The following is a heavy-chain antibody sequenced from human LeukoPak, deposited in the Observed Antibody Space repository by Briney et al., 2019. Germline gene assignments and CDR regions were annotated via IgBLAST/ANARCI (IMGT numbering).Heavy chain of an antibody. CDR1: GYNFNTFW. D-gene: IGHD1-26*01. CDR2: IYPGDSDT. Sequence: GESLKISCKGSGYNFNTFWIGWVRQMPGKGLEWMGIIYPGDSDTRYSPSFQGQVTISADKSLSTAYLQRSSLKASDTAMYYCARWGVVRGSYPFDPWGQGTLVTVSS. J-gene: IGHJ5*02. V-gene: IGHV5-51*01. CDR3: ARWGVVRGSYPFDP.